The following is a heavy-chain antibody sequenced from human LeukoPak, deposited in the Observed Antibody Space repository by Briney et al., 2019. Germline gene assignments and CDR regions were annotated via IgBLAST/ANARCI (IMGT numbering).Heavy chain of an antibody. CDR2: IYYSGST. D-gene: IGHD5-24*01. CDR1: GGSISSYY. J-gene: IGHJ4*02. V-gene: IGHV4-59*08. Sequence: PSETLSLTCTVSGGSISSYYWSWIRQPPGKGLKWIGYIYYSGSTNYNPSLKSRVTISVDTSKNQFSLKLSSVTAADTAVYYCARRGDGYNPFDYWGQGTLVTVSS. CDR3: ARRGDGYNPFDY.